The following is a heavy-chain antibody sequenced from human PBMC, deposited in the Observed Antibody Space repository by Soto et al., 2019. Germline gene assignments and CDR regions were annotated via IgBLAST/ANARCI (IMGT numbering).Heavy chain of an antibody. CDR3: AKPLPQPGDNWYFYL. Sequence: GGSLRLSCAASGFTFSSYAMSWVRKAPGKGLEWVSAISGSGCRTYYADSVKGRFTISRDISKNTLYLQLNSLSAEETAVYYCAKPLPQPGDNWYFYLWGRGTLVTVSS. CDR1: GFTFSSYA. V-gene: IGHV3-23*01. J-gene: IGHJ2*01. D-gene: IGHD2-21*01. CDR2: ISGSGCRT.